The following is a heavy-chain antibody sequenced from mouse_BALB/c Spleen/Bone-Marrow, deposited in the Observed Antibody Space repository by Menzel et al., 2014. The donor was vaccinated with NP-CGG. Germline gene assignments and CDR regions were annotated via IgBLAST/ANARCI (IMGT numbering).Heavy chain of an antibody. CDR1: GFTFTDYY. Sequence: EVQLVESGGGLAQPGGSLRLSCGTSGFTFTDYYMSWVRQPPGKALEWLGSIRNKANGYTTEYSASVKGRFTISRDNSQSILYLQMNTLRAEDSAIYYCARVYSDDYEAWLAYWGQGTLVTVSA. CDR3: ARVYSDDYEAWLAY. V-gene: IGHV7-3*02. CDR2: IRNKANGYTT. J-gene: IGHJ3*01. D-gene: IGHD2-13*01.